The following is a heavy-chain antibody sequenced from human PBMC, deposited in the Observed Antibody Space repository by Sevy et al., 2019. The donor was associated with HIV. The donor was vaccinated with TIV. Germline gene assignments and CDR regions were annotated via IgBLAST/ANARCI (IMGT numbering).Heavy chain of an antibody. CDR1: GYTFTSYG. V-gene: IGHV1-18*01. Sequence: ASVKVSCKASGYTFTSYGISWVQQAPGQGLEWMGWISAYNGNTNYAQKLQGRVTMTTDTSTSTAYMELRSLGSDDTAVYYCARGPPATTYYDYIWGSYRYAGIDYWGQGTLVTVSS. CDR2: ISAYNGNT. D-gene: IGHD3-16*02. CDR3: ARGPPATTYYDYIWGSYRYAGIDY. J-gene: IGHJ4*02.